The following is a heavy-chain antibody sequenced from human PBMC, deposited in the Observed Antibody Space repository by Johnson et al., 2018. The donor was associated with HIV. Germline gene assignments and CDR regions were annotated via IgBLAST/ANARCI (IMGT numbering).Heavy chain of an antibody. CDR1: GFTFSTYA. J-gene: IGHJ3*02. V-gene: IGHV3-30-3*01. CDR2: ISYDGSNK. Sequence: VQLVESGGGVVQPGRSLRLSCAASGFTFSTYAMHWVRQAPGKGLEWVAVISYDGSNKYHAGSVKGRFSISRDNSKNTLYLQMNSLRAEDTAVYYCARAASDAFDIWGQGTMVTVSS. CDR3: ARAASDAFDI.